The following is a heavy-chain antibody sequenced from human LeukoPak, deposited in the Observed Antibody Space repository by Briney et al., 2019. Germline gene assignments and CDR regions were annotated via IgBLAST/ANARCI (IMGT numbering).Heavy chain of an antibody. CDR2: IIPILGIA. V-gene: IGHV1-69*04. D-gene: IGHD2-21*01. J-gene: IGHJ6*02. CDR1: GGTFSSYA. Sequence: GASVKVSCKASGGTFSSYAISWVRQAPGQGLEWMGRIIPILGIANYAQKFQGRVTITADKSTSTAYMELSSLRSEDTAVYYCARGVMAYYYYGMDVWGQGTTVTVSS. CDR3: ARGVMAYYYYGMDV.